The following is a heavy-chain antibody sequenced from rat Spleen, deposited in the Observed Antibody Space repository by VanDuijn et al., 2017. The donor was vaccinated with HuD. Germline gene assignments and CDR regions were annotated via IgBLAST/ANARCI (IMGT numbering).Heavy chain of an antibody. D-gene: IGHD1-11*01. J-gene: IGHJ2*01. CDR2: ISPSGGST. CDR1: GFIFNNYG. Sequence: EVQLVESGGDLVQPGRSLKLSCAASGFIFNNYGMHWIRQAPTKGLEWVASISPSGGSTHYRDSAKGRFTISRDNAKSTLYLQMNSLRSEDTATYYCARHEDYGGYSRDYFGYWGQGVMVTVSS. V-gene: IGHV5-19*01. CDR3: ARHEDYGGYSRDYFGY.